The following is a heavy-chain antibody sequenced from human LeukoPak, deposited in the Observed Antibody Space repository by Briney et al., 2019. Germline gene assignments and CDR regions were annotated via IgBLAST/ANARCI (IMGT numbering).Heavy chain of an antibody. D-gene: IGHD6-19*01. CDR1: GFTFSSYS. CDR2: ISSSSSYI. J-gene: IGHJ3*02. V-gene: IGHV3-21*01. Sequence: GASLRLSCAASGFTFSSYSTNWVRQAPGKGLEWVSSISSSSSYIYYADSVKGRFTISRDNAKNSLYLQMNRLRAEDTAVYYCARFCVSGWYQNAFDIWGQGTMVTVSS. CDR3: ARFCVSGWYQNAFDI.